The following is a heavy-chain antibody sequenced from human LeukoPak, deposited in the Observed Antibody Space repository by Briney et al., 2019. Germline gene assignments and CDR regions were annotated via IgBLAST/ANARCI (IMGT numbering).Heavy chain of an antibody. CDR1: GLSFSTSW. D-gene: IGHD2-8*01. Sequence: GGSLRLSCAVSGLSFSTSWMHWVRQAPGKGLEYVSSISSNEYDTYYADSVKGRFTISRDNSKNTLFLQMSSLRAEDTAVYYCVKDLNGTWSFDYWGQGTLVTVSS. J-gene: IGHJ4*02. V-gene: IGHV3-64D*06. CDR3: VKDLNGTWSFDY. CDR2: ISSNEYDT.